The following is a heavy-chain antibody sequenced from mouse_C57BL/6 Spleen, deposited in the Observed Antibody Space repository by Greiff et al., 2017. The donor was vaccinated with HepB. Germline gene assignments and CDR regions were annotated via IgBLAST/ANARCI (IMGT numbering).Heavy chain of an antibody. D-gene: IGHD2-10*01. Sequence: QVQLQQSGPGLVQPSQSLSITCTVSGFSLTSYGVHWVRQSPGKGLEWLGVIWRGGSTDYNAAFMSRLSITKDNSKSQVFFKMNSLQADDTAIYYWAIPYYGNYVGGAMDYWGQGTSVTVSS. CDR1: GFSLTSYG. V-gene: IGHV2-5*01. J-gene: IGHJ4*01. CDR3: AIPYYGNYVGGAMDY. CDR2: IWRGGST.